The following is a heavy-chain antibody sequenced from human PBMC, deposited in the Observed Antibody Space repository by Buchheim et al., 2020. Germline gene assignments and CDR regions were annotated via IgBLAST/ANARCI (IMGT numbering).Heavy chain of an antibody. CDR2: ISVYNGKT. CDR3: ARDERWQVDY. Sequence: QVHLVQSGAEMKEPGASVTVSCKASGYSFRSYGITWVRQAPGQGLEWMGWISVYNGKTDYAQKFQGRVTMTTDTFTSTVHMELRSLRSDDTAVYYCARDERWQVDYWGQGTL. J-gene: IGHJ4*02. V-gene: IGHV1-18*01. D-gene: IGHD6-19*01. CDR1: GYSFRSYG.